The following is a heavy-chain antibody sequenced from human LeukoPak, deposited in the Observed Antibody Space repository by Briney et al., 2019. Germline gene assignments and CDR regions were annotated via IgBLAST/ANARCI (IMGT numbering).Heavy chain of an antibody. V-gene: IGHV7-4-1*02. J-gene: IGHJ5*02. Sequence: ASVKVSCKASGYTFTSYAMNWVRQAPGRGLEWMGWINTNTGNPTYAQGFTGRFVFSLDTSVSTAYLQISSLKAEDTAVYYCARGAYSQRGNWFDPWGQGTLVTVSS. CDR2: INTNTGNP. CDR1: GYTFTSYA. CDR3: ARGAYSQRGNWFDP. D-gene: IGHD6-13*01.